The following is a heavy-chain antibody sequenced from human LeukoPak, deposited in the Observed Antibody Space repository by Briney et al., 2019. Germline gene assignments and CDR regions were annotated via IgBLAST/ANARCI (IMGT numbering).Heavy chain of an antibody. CDR3: ARLLAVTTFGY. CDR1: GGSISSSSYY. Sequence: SETLSLTCTVSGGSISSSSYYWGWIRQPPGKGLEWIGSIYYSGSTYYNPSLKSRVTISVDTSKNQFSLKLSSVTAADTAVYYCARLLAVTTFGYWGQGTLVTVSS. J-gene: IGHJ4*02. D-gene: IGHD4-17*01. CDR2: IYYSGST. V-gene: IGHV4-39*07.